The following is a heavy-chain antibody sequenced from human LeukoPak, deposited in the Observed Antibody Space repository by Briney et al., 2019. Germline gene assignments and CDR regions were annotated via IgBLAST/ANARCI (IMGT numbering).Heavy chain of an antibody. J-gene: IGHJ4*02. Sequence: SETLSLTCTVSGGSISSSSYYWSWIRQPAGKGLEWIGRIYTSGSTNYNPSLKSRVTISVDTSKNQFSLKLSSVTAADTAGYFCAKDWGSTWYRGFFDSWGQGTLVTVSS. CDR3: AKDWGSTWYRGFFDS. CDR2: IYTSGST. V-gene: IGHV4-61*02. D-gene: IGHD6-13*01. CDR1: GGSISSSSYY.